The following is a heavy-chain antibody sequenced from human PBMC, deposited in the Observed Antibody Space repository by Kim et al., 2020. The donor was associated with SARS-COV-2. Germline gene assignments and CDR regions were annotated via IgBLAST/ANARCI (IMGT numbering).Heavy chain of an antibody. V-gene: IGHV3-23*01. J-gene: IGHJ6*02. CDR3: ARDQSKSGVYYGMDV. CDR1: GFTFDMNA. D-gene: IGHD2-8*01. CDR2: ISGSGGST. Sequence: GGSLRLSCAASGFTFDMNAMTWVRQAPGKGLEWVSGISGSGGSTYYPDSVKGRFTISRDNSKNTVYLQMDSLRAEDTAVYYCARDQSKSGVYYGMDVWGQGTTVTVSS.